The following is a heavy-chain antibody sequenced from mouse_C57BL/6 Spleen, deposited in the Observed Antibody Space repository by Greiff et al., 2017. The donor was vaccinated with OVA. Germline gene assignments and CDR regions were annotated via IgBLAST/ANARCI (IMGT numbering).Heavy chain of an antibody. D-gene: IGHD2-3*01. Sequence: QVQLKESGAELVKPGASVKMSCKASGYTFTTYPIEWMKQNHGKSLEWIGNFHPYNDDTKYNEKFMGKATLTVEKSSSTVYLELSRLTSDDSAVYYCARGLWDGYSYYAMDYWGQGTSVTVSS. CDR2: FHPYNDDT. J-gene: IGHJ4*01. V-gene: IGHV1-47*01. CDR3: ARGLWDGYSYYAMDY. CDR1: GYTFTTYP.